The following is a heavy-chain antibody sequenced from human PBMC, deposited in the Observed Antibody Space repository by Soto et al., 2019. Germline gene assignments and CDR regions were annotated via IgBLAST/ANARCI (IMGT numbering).Heavy chain of an antibody. CDR2: ISYDGSNK. CDR3: AKSSSYGYDSVYFDY. Sequence: PGGSLRLSCAASGFTFSSYGMHWVRQAPGKGLEWVAVISYDGSNKYYADSVKGRFTISRDNSKNTLYLQMNSLRAEDTAVYYCAKSSSYGYDSVYFDYWGQGTLVTVSS. V-gene: IGHV3-30*18. D-gene: IGHD5-18*01. CDR1: GFTFSSYG. J-gene: IGHJ4*02.